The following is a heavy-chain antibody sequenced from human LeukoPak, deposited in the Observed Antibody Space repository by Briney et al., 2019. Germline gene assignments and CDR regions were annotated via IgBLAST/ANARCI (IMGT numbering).Heavy chain of an antibody. V-gene: IGHV4-39*07. CDR1: GGSISSSSYY. J-gene: IGHJ5*02. CDR3: ARDRSSSWITGWFDP. CDR2: IYYSGST. D-gene: IGHD6-13*01. Sequence: SETLSLTCTVSGGSISSSSYYWGWIRQPPGKGLEWIGSIYYSGSTYYNPSLKSRVTISVDTSRNQFSLKLSSVTAADTAVYYCARDRSSSWITGWFDPWGQGTLVTVSS.